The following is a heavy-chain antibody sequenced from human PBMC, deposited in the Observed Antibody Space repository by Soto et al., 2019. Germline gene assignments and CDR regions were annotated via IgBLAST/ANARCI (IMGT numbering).Heavy chain of an antibody. D-gene: IGHD2-15*01. Sequence: GGSLRLSCAASGFTLSSYAMSWVRQAPGKGLEWVSAISGSGGGTYYADSVKGRFTISRDNSKNTLSLQMNSLRAEDTAVYYCAKDQLPGTPRRDYYYYYGMYVRGQGTTVSVS. CDR2: ISGSGGGT. CDR1: GFTLSSYA. V-gene: IGHV3-23*01. CDR3: AKDQLPGTPRRDYYYYYGMYV. J-gene: IGHJ6*02.